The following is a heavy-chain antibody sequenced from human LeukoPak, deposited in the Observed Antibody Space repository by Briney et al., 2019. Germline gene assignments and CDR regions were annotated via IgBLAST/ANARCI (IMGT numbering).Heavy chain of an antibody. Sequence: NPGGSLRLSCAASGFTFSSQNMNWARQAPGQGLEWVAYISTSGDSTKYADSVEGRFTISRDNAENSLYLLMNSLRVEDTAVYYCVKNGWLDYWGQGILVTVSS. CDR2: ISTSGDST. D-gene: IGHD6-19*01. CDR1: GFTFSSQN. J-gene: IGHJ4*02. CDR3: VKNGWLDY. V-gene: IGHV3-21*06.